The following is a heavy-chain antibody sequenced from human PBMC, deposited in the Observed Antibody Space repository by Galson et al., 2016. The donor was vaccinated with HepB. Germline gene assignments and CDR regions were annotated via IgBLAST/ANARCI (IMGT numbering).Heavy chain of an antibody. D-gene: IGHD3-22*01. J-gene: IGHJ4*02. V-gene: IGHV4-59*11. Sequence: ETLSLTCTVSGVSISSHYWSWIRQPPGKRLEWIGYIHDSGRTNYQPSLKSRVTISIDTSKNQFSLRLSSVTAADTAVYYCARALDSSYYYWAEFDYWGQGNLVTVSS. CDR3: ARALDSSYYYWAEFDY. CDR2: IHDSGRT. CDR1: GVSISSHY.